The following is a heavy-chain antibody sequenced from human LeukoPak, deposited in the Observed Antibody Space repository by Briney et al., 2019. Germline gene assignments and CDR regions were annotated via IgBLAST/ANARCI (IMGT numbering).Heavy chain of an antibody. CDR3: ARDQDYYGSGSYGPDY. V-gene: IGHV4-30-2*01. Sequence: SQTLSLTCAVSGGSISSGGYSWSWIRQPPGKGLEWIGYIYHSGSTYYNPSLKSRVTISVDTSKNQFSLKLSSVTAADTAVYYCARDQDYYGSGSYGPDYWGQGTLVTVSS. J-gene: IGHJ4*02. CDR2: IYHSGST. CDR1: GGSISSGGYS. D-gene: IGHD3-10*01.